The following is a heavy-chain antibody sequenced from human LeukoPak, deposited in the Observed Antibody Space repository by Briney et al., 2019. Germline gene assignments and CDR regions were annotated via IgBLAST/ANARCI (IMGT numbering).Heavy chain of an antibody. CDR2: ISSDGVST. J-gene: IGHJ4*02. V-gene: IGHV3-64*01. CDR1: GFTFSNYA. Sequence: GGSLRLSCAASGFTFSNYATHWVRQAPGKGLEYVSAISSDGVSTYYANSVKGRFTISRDNSKNTLYLQMGSLRAGDMAVYYCARDRWGCTSTSCYDFGYWGQGTLVTVSS. D-gene: IGHD2-2*01. CDR3: ARDRWGCTSTSCYDFGY.